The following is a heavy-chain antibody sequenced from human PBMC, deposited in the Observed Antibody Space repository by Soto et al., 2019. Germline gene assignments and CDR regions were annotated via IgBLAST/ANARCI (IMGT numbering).Heavy chain of an antibody. CDR3: AIGCGGDCYTYDYYGMDV. D-gene: IGHD2-21*02. Sequence: QVQLQQWGAGLLKPSETLSLTCAVYGGSFSGYYWSWIRQPPGKGLEWIGEINHSGSTNYNPSLKSPSPQSLVTSTEQFSLKLSSVTAADTAVYYSAIGCGGDCYTYDYYGMDVWGQGTTVTVSS. CDR1: GGSFSGYY. J-gene: IGHJ6*02. V-gene: IGHV4-34*01. CDR2: INHSGST.